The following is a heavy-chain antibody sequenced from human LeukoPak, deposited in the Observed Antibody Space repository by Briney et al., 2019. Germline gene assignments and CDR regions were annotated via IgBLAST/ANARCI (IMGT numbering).Heavy chain of an antibody. CDR2: IKQDGSEK. J-gene: IGHJ6*02. Sequence: GGSLRLSCAASGFTFSYYWMSWVRQVPGKGLEWVANIKQDGSEKYYVDSVKGRFTISRDNAKNSLYLQMNSLRAEDTAVYYCASPMVRGPYYYGMDVWGQGTTVTVSS. V-gene: IGHV3-7*01. CDR3: ASPMVRGPYYYGMDV. D-gene: IGHD3-10*01. CDR1: GFTFSYYW.